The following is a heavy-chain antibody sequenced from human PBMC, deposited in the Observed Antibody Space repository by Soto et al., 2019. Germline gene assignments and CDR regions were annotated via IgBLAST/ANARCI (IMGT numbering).Heavy chain of an antibody. CDR2: ISYDGSNK. J-gene: IGHJ4*02. V-gene: IGHV3-30-3*01. Sequence: PGGSLRLSCAAPGFTFSSYAMHWVRQAPGKGLEWVAVISYDGSNKYYADSVKGRFTISRDNSKNTLYLQMNSLRAEDTAVYYCARDSYYDSSGYGRPDYWGQGTLVTVSS. CDR3: ARDSYYDSSGYGRPDY. D-gene: IGHD3-22*01. CDR1: GFTFSSYA.